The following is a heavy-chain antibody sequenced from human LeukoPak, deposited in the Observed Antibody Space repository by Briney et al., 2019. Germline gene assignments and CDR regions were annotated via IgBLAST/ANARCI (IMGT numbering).Heavy chain of an antibody. CDR1: GGSISTYY. D-gene: IGHD4-23*01. Sequence: ASETLSLTCTVSGGSISTYYWNWIRQPPGKGLEWIGYIYHSGSTNYNPSLQSRVTISVDTSKNQFSLNLNSVTAADTAVYYCARWTTVVPDDAFDIWGQGTMVTVSS. CDR3: ARWTTVVPDDAFDI. V-gene: IGHV4-59*01. CDR2: IYHSGST. J-gene: IGHJ3*02.